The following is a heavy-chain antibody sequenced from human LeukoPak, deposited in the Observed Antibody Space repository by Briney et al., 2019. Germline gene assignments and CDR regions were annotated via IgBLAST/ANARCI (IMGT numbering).Heavy chain of an antibody. CDR1: GFTFSSYA. Sequence: PGGSLRLSCSASGFTFSSYAMHWVHQAPGKGLEYVSAISSNGGSTYYADSVKGRFTISRDNSKNTLYLQMSSLRAEDTAVYYCVKDSSSWYGYFQHWGQGTLVTVSS. CDR3: VKDSSSWYGYFQH. D-gene: IGHD6-13*01. CDR2: ISSNGGST. V-gene: IGHV3-64D*06. J-gene: IGHJ1*01.